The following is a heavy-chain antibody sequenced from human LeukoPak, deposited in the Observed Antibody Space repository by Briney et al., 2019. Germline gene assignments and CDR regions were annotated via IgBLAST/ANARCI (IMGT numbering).Heavy chain of an antibody. CDR3: ARGGYSGYVQDYYYGMDV. CDR2: IWYDGSNK. J-gene: IGHJ6*02. Sequence: GGSLRLSCAASGFTFSSYGMHWVRQAPGKGLEWVAFIWYDGSNKYYADSVKGRFTISRDNSKNTLYLQMNSLRAEDTAVYYCARGGYSGYVQDYYYGMDVWGQGTTVTVSS. CDR1: GFTFSSYG. D-gene: IGHD5-12*01. V-gene: IGHV3-30*02.